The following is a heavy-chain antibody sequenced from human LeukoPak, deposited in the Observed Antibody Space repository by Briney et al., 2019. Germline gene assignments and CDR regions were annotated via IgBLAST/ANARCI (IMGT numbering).Heavy chain of an antibody. D-gene: IGHD5-18*01. CDR1: RFTFSDYY. Sequence: PGGSLRLSCAASRFTFSDYYMSWVRQAPGKGLEWVSYISSSGSTIYYADSVKGRFTISRDNAKNSLYLQMNSLRAEDTAVYYCATQRGYSYGDAFDIWGQGTMVTVSS. CDR2: ISSSGSTI. J-gene: IGHJ3*02. CDR3: ATQRGYSYGDAFDI. V-gene: IGHV3-11*04.